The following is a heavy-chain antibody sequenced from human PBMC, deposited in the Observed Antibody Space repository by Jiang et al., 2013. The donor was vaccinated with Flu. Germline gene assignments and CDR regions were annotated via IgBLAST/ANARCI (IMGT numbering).Heavy chain of an antibody. CDR3: AREGRAVGYCSSTSCYTTGYYGMDV. CDR2: INPNSGGT. J-gene: IGHJ6*02. CDR1: GYTFTGYY. V-gene: IGHV1-2*04. D-gene: IGHD2-2*02. Sequence: SGAEVKKPGASVKVSCKASGYTFTGYYMHWVRQAPGQGLEWMGWINPNSGGTNYAQKFQGWVTMTRDTSISTAYMELSRLRSDDTAVYYCAREGRAVGYCSSTSCYTTGYYGMDVWGQGTTVTVSS.